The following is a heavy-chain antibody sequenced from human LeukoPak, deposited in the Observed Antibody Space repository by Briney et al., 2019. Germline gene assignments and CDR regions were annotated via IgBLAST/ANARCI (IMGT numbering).Heavy chain of an antibody. D-gene: IGHD3-22*01. J-gene: IGHJ4*02. Sequence: PGGSLRLSCAASGFTFSNNWMSWVRQAPGKGLEWVALTSYDGTNEYYADSVKGRFAISRDNSKNTVYLQMNSLRAEDTAVYYCASLTYYSDTSGLFDYWGQGSLVTVSS. CDR1: GFTFSNNW. CDR3: ASLTYYSDTSGLFDY. CDR2: TSYDGTNE. V-gene: IGHV3-30*09.